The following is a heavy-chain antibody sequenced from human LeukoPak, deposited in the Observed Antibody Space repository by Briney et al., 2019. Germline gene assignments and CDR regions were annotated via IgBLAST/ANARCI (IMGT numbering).Heavy chain of an antibody. CDR3: TTDWHGLLDY. D-gene: IGHD3/OR15-3a*01. Sequence: GGSLRLSCAASGFTFSSYGMHWVRQAPGKGLEWVAVIWYDGSNKYYADSVKGRFTISRDNPKNTLYLQMNSLRAEDTAVYYCTTDWHGLLDYWGQGTLVTVSS. V-gene: IGHV3-33*01. J-gene: IGHJ4*02. CDR1: GFTFSSYG. CDR2: IWYDGSNK.